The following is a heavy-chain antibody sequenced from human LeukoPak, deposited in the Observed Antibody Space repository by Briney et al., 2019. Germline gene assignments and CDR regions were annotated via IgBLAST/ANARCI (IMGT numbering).Heavy chain of an antibody. CDR3: ARDVSITLIRVVTFDH. J-gene: IGHJ4*02. CDR1: GYSISSDYY. V-gene: IGHV4-38-2*02. D-gene: IGHD3-10*01. CDR2: IYQTGST. Sequence: SETLSLTCTVSGYSISSDYYWGWIRQPPGKGLEWIGNIYQTGSTYYNPSLTSRVTISIDTSKNQFSLKLSSVTAADTAVYYCARDVSITLIRVVTFDHWGQGILVTASS.